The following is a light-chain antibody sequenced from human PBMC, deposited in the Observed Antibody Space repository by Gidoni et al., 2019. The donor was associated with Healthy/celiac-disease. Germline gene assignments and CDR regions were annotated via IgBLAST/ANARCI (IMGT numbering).Light chain of an antibody. J-gene: IGKJ1*01. CDR3: MQALQTPT. V-gene: IGKV2-28*01. CDR2: LGS. Sequence: DIVMTQSPLSLPVTPGEPASISCRSSQSLLHSNGYNYLDWYLQKPGQSPQLLIYLGSNRASGVPDMFSGIGSGADFTLKISRVEAEDVGVYYCMQALQTPTFGQGTKVEIK. CDR1: QSLLHSNGYNY.